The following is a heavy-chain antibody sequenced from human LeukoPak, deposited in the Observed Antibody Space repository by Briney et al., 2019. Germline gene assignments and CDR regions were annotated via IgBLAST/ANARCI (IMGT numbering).Heavy chain of an antibody. Sequence: SETLSLTCAVYGGSFSGYYWSWIRQPPGKGLEWIGEINHSGSTNYNPSLKSRVTISVDTSKNQFSLMLSSVTAADTAVYYCARGPDSSGYTNYFDYWGQGTLVTVSS. CDR2: INHSGST. CDR3: ARGPDSSGYTNYFDY. J-gene: IGHJ4*02. V-gene: IGHV4-34*01. CDR1: GGSFSGYY. D-gene: IGHD3-22*01.